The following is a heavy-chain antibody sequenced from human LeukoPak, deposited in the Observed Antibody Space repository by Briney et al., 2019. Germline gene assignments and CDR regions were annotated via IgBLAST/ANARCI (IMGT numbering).Heavy chain of an antibody. D-gene: IGHD3-10*01. V-gene: IGHV3-23*01. Sequence: GGSLRLSCGASGFTFRSYWMSWVRQAPGKGLEWVSAISGSGGSTYYADSVKGRFTISRDNSKNTLYLQMNSLRAEDTAVYYCAKDPYYYYGSGSYFDYWGQGTLVTVSS. CDR2: ISGSGGST. CDR1: GFTFRSYW. CDR3: AKDPYYYYGSGSYFDY. J-gene: IGHJ4*02.